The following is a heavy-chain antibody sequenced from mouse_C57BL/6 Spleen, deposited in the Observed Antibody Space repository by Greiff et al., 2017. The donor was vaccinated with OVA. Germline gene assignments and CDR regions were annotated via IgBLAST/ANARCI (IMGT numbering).Heavy chain of an antibody. CDR3: ARQVGYFDY. J-gene: IGHJ2*01. CDR2: IDPSDSYT. CDR1: GYTFTSYW. D-gene: IGHD1-1*02. V-gene: IGHV1-69*01. Sequence: QVQLKQPGAELVMPGASVKLSCKASGYTFTSYWMHWVKQRPGQGLEWIGEIDPSDSYTNYNQKFKGKSTLTVDKSSSTAYMQLSSLTSEDSAVYYCARQVGYFDYWGQGTTLTVSS.